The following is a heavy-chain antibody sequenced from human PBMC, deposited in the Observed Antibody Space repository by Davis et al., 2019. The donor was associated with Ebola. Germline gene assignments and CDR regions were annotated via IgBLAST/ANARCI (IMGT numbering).Heavy chain of an antibody. CDR1: GGSISSSSYY. CDR3: SERGSSV. CDR2: INYSGST. Sequence: PGGSLRLSCTVSGGSISSSSYYWGWIRQPPGKGLEWIGSINYSGSTYYNPSLKSRVTISVDTSKNQFSLKLTSVTAADTAMYYCSERGSSVWGQGTLVTVSS. D-gene: IGHD3-10*01. J-gene: IGHJ4*02. V-gene: IGHV4-39*07.